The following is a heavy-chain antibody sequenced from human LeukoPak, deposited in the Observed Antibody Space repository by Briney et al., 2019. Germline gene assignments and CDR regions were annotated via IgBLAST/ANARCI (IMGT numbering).Heavy chain of an antibody. J-gene: IGHJ5*02. D-gene: IGHD6-19*01. V-gene: IGHV4-34*01. CDR2: INHSGST. CDR1: GGSFSGYY. Sequence: SETLSLTCAVYGGSFSGYYWSWIRQPPGKGLEWIGEINHSGSTNYNPSLKSRVTISVDTSKNQFSLKLSSVTAADTAVYYCARGLRNYSSGRTWFDPWGQGTLVTVSS. CDR3: ARGLRNYSSGRTWFDP.